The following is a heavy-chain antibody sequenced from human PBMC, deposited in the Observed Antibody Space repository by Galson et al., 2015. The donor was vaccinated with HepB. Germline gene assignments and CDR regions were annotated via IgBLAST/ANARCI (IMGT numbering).Heavy chain of an antibody. CDR1: GFTFSSYS. J-gene: IGHJ4*02. D-gene: IGHD3-10*01. CDR3: ARDYYYGSGSYYTVFDY. CDR2: ISSSSSYI. V-gene: IGHV3-21*01. Sequence: SLRLSCAASGFTFSSYSMNWVRQAPGKGLEWVSSISSSSSYIYYADSVKGRFTISRDNAKNSLYLQMNSLRAEDTAVYYCARDYYYGSGSYYTVFDYWGQGTLVTVSS.